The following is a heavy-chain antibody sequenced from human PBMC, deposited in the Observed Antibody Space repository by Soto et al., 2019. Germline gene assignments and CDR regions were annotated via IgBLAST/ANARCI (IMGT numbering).Heavy chain of an antibody. CDR2: IYWDDDK. Sequence: SGPTLVNPTQTLTLTCTFSGFSLSTSGVGVGWIRQPPGKALEWLALIYWDDDKRYSPSLKSRLTITKDTSKNQVVLTMTNMDPVDTATYYCAHRPTYYDYIWGSYRSMYYFDYWGQGTLVTVSS. CDR1: GFSLSTSGVG. D-gene: IGHD3-16*02. CDR3: AHRPTYYDYIWGSYRSMYYFDY. V-gene: IGHV2-5*02. J-gene: IGHJ4*02.